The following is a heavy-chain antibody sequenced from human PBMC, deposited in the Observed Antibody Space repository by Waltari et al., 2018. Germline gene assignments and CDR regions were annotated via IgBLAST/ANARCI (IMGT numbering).Heavy chain of an antibody. D-gene: IGHD3-22*01. Sequence: EVQLLESGGDLVQPGGSLRLSCVASGFPFRTFALCWVRQAPGKGLEWVSTLTYSGDNTHYADSAKGRFTISRDISKRTLYLQMNSLRAEDTAVYYCAKAHYDSSGYFSDFDHWGQGTLVTVSS. J-gene: IGHJ4*02. CDR2: LTYSGDNT. CDR3: AKAHYDSSGYFSDFDH. CDR1: GFPFRTFA. V-gene: IGHV3-23*01.